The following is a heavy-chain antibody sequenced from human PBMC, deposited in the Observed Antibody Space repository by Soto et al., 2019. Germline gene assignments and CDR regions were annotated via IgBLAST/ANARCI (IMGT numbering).Heavy chain of an antibody. CDR1: GLTFSNYR. CDR3: ARDTDGLHY. J-gene: IGHJ4*02. V-gene: IGHV3-74*01. CDR2: ISTDGSIT. Sequence: PGGSLILSCAASGLTFSNYRMHWVRQAPGKGLVWVSCISTDGSITNYADSVKGRFTVSRDNAKNTLYLQMNSLRAEDTALYYCARDTDGLHYWGQGTMVTVSS.